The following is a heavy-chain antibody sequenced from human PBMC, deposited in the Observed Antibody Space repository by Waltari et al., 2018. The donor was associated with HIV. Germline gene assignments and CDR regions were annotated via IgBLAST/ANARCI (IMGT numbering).Heavy chain of an antibody. Sequence: EVQLVESGGGLVQPGGSLRLSCAASGFTFSSYSMNWVRQAPGKGLEGVSYISSSSMTIYYADSGKGRFTISRENAKNSLYLQMNSLRDEDTAVYYCAGGLMTTSPTWGQGTLVTVSS. J-gene: IGHJ5*02. CDR1: GFTFSSYS. CDR3: AGGLMTTSPT. CDR2: ISSSSMTI. D-gene: IGHD4-17*01. V-gene: IGHV3-48*02.